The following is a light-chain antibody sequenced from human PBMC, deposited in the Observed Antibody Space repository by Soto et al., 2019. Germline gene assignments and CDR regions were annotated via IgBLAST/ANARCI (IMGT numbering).Light chain of an antibody. Sequence: IVMTQSPVSLPVTPGEPASISCRSSQSLLHSNGYNYLDWYLQKPGQSPQLLIYLGSNRASGVPDRFSGSGSGTDFTLKISRVEAEDVGVYYCMQALQTPCTFGQGTKLEIK. J-gene: IGKJ2*02. V-gene: IGKV2-28*01. CDR2: LGS. CDR1: QSLLHSNGYNY. CDR3: MQALQTPCT.